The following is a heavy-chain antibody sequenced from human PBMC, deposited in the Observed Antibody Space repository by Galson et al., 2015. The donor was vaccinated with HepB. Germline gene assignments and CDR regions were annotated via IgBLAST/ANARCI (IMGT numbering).Heavy chain of an antibody. V-gene: IGHV1-46*03. J-gene: IGHJ4*02. D-gene: IGHD3-22*01. CDR1: GYTFTSYY. CDR2: INPSGGST. Sequence: SVKVSCKASGYTFTSYYMHWVRQAPGQGLEWMGIINPSGGSTSYAQKFQGRVTMTRDTSTSTVYMELSSLRSEDTAVYYCARDPFFHYYDSSGYSFDYWGQGTLVTVSS. CDR3: ARDPFFHYYDSSGYSFDY.